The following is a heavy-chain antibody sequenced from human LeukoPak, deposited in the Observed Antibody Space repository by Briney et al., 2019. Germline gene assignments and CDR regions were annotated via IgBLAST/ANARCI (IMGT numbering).Heavy chain of an antibody. V-gene: IGHV4-61*02. D-gene: IGHD4-17*01. CDR1: GGSISSGSYY. Sequence: SQTLSLTCTVSGGSISSGSYYWSWIRQPAGKGLEWIGRIYTSGSTNYNPSLKSRVTISVDTSKNQFSLKLSSVTAADTAVYYCARDGYGDYGPLYYYYYMDVWGKGTTVTISS. CDR2: IYTSGST. J-gene: IGHJ6*03. CDR3: ARDGYGDYGPLYYYYYMDV.